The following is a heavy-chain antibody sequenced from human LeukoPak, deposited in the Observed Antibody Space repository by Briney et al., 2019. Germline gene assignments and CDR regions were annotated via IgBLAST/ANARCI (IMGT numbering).Heavy chain of an antibody. CDR3: AGGYCSGGSCPDY. V-gene: IGHV3-21*01. D-gene: IGHD2-15*01. CDR1: GFTFSSHG. J-gene: IGHJ4*02. Sequence: GGSLRLSCAASGFTFSSHGMHWVRQAPGKGLEWVSSISSSSSCIYYADSVKGRFTISRDNAKNSLYLQMNSLRAEDTAVYYCAGGYCSGGSCPDYWGQGTLVTVSS. CDR2: ISSSSSCI.